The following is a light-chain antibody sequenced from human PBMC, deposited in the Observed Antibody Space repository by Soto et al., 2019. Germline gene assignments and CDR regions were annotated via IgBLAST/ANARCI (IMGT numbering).Light chain of an antibody. CDR2: AAS. CDR3: QQYYSYPLT. CDR1: QGISSY. Sequence: AIRMTQSPSSLSASTGDRVTITCRASQGISSYLACYQQKPGKAPKLLIYAASTLQSGVPSRFSGSGSGTDFTLTLCCMQSEDFATYYCQQYYSYPLTCGGGTKVEIK. J-gene: IGKJ4*01. V-gene: IGKV1-8*01.